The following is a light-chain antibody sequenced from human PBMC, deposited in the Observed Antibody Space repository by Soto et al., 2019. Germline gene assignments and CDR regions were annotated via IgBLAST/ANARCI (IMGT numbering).Light chain of an antibody. CDR1: QSVSRSN. CDR2: GTS. J-gene: IGKJ5*01. Sequence: PGESATLSCRARQSVSRSNLAWYQHKPGQAPRLLIYGTSNRATGIPDRFTGSGSGTDLTLTISSLEPEDFAVYYCEQYGSSPPSITFGQGRLLEIK. V-gene: IGKV3-20*01. CDR3: EQYGSSPPSIT.